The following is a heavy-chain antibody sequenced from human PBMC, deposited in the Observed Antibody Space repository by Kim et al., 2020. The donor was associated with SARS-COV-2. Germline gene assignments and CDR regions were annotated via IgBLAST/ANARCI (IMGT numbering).Heavy chain of an antibody. Sequence: SETLSLTCTVSGGSISSSSYYWGWIRQPPGKGLEWIGSIYYSGSTYYNPSLKSRVTISVDTSKNQFSLKLSSVTAADTAVYYCARVKRSGSYSSGWFDPWGQGTLVTVSS. CDR1: GGSISSSSYY. D-gene: IGHD1-26*01. V-gene: IGHV4-39*01. CDR3: ARVKRSGSYSSGWFDP. J-gene: IGHJ5*02. CDR2: IYYSGST.